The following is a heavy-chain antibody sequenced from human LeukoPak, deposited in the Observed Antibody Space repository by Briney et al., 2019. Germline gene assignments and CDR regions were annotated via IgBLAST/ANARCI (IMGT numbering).Heavy chain of an antibody. J-gene: IGHJ4*02. Sequence: ASVKISCKASGYTFTSYGISWERQAPGQGLEWMGWISAYNGNTNYAQKLQGRVTMTTDTSTSTAYMELRSLRSDDTAVYYCARTIAVAGPPVFDYWGQGTLVTVSS. CDR2: ISAYNGNT. CDR1: GYTFTSYG. D-gene: IGHD6-19*01. CDR3: ARTIAVAGPPVFDY. V-gene: IGHV1-18*01.